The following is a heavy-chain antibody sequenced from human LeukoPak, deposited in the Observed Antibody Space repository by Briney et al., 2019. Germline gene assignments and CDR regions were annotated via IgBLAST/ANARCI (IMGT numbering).Heavy chain of an antibody. CDR1: GGSFSGYY. J-gene: IGHJ4*02. Sequence: SETLSLTCAVYGGSFSGYYWSWIRQPPGKVLEWIGEINHSGSTNYNPSLKSRVTISVDTSKNQFSLKLSSVTAADTAVYYCARQTGSGLFILPGGQGTLVTVSS. CDR3: ARQTGSGLFILP. D-gene: IGHD3/OR15-3a*01. CDR2: INHSGST. V-gene: IGHV4-34*01.